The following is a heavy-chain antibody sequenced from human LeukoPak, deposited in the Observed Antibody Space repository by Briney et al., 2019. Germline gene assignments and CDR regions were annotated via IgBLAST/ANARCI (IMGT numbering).Heavy chain of an antibody. D-gene: IGHD1-26*01. CDR2: INAGGGSA. Sequence: PGGSLRLSCAASGLTFTNYGMSWVRQAPGKGLEWVSGINAGGGSAYADSVKGRFTISRDNSKNTPYMQMNSLRAEDTALYYCAKGVAAGGSYYYYYGMDVWGQGTTVTVSS. J-gene: IGHJ6*02. CDR3: AKGVAAGGSYYYYYGMDV. CDR1: GLTFTNYG. V-gene: IGHV3-23*01.